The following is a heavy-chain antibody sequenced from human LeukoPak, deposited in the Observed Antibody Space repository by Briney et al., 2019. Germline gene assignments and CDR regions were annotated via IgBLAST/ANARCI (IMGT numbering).Heavy chain of an antibody. D-gene: IGHD5-12*01. CDR1: GGTFSSYA. Sequence: ASVKVSCKASGGTFSSYAISWVRQAPGQGLEWMGWINPNSGGTNYAQKFQGRVTMTRDTSISTAYMELSRLRSEDTATYYCARALGDLWTCGSYHYMDVWGKGTIVTVS. J-gene: IGHJ6*03. CDR3: ARALGDLWTCGSYHYMDV. CDR2: INPNSGGT. V-gene: IGHV1-2*02.